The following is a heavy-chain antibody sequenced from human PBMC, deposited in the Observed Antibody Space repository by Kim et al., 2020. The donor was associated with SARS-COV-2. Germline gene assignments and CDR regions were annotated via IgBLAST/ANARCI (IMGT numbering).Heavy chain of an antibody. Sequence: SETLSLTCTVSGGSISSGGYYWSWIRQHPGKGLEWIGYIYYSGSTYYNPSLKSRVTISVDTSKNQFSLKLSSVTAADTAVYYCARVGGYYDFWSGFDYWGQGTLVTVSS. J-gene: IGHJ4*02. CDR2: IYYSGST. D-gene: IGHD3-3*01. CDR3: ARVGGYYDFWSGFDY. CDR1: GGSISSGGYY. V-gene: IGHV4-31*03.